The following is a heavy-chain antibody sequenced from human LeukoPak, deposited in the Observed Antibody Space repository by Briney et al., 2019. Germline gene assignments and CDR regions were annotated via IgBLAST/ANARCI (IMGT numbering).Heavy chain of an antibody. Sequence: SETLSLTCTVSGGSISSSSYYWGWIRQPPGKGLEWIGSIYYSGSTYYNPSLKSRVTISVDTSKNQFSLKLSSVTAADTAVYYCARDPFFYDILTGYYSSGGYWGQGTLVTVSS. CDR1: GGSISSSSYY. J-gene: IGHJ4*02. V-gene: IGHV4-39*07. CDR2: IYYSGST. D-gene: IGHD3-9*01. CDR3: ARDPFFYDILTGYYSSGGY.